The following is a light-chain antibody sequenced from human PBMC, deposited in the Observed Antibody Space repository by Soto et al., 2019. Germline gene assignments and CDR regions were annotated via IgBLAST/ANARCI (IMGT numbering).Light chain of an antibody. CDR1: QSISSAY. V-gene: IGKV3-20*01. CDR3: QHSSSPFT. J-gene: IGKJ3*01. Sequence: ELILTQSPDTLSLSLGERATVSCRASQSISSAYLAWLQQKPGQAPRLLIYGTSTRATGIPDRFSGSGSGTDFTLTINRLEPEDFAGYYCQHSSSPFTFGPGTKVEIK. CDR2: GTS.